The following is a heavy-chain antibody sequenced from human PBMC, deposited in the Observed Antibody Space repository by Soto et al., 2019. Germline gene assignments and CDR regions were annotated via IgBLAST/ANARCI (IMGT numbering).Heavy chain of an antibody. J-gene: IGHJ4*02. Sequence: QVQLVQSGAEVKKPGSSVKVSCKASGGTFSSYAISWVRQAPGQGLEWMGGIIPIFGTANYAQKFQGRVTITADEATSTDYMELSSLRSEDTAVYYCAREGCSSTRCSRIFDYWGQGTLVTVSS. CDR3: AREGCSSTRCSRIFDY. CDR1: GGTFSSYA. V-gene: IGHV1-69*01. D-gene: IGHD2-2*01. CDR2: IIPIFGTA.